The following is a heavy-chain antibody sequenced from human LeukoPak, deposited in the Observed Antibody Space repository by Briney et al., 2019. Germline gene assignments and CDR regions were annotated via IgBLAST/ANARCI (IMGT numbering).Heavy chain of an antibody. V-gene: IGHV4-4*07. J-gene: IGHJ5*02. CDR3: ARGFGSGTSPIDL. Sequence: SETLSLTCTVSGRSIRSVYWNWIRQSAGKGLEWIGRIYATDLTNYNPSLKSRVTLSVDMSKNELSLTQKSVTAADTAVYYCARGFGSGTSPIDLWGQGALVTVSS. CDR1: GRSIRSVY. CDR2: IYATDLT. D-gene: IGHD3-10*01.